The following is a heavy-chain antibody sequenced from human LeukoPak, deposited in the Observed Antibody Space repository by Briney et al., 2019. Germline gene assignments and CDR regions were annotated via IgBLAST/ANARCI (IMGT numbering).Heavy chain of an antibody. D-gene: IGHD3-10*01. CDR1: GFTFSSYW. Sequence: GGSLRLSCAASGFTFSSYWMHWVRQAPGKGLVWVSRINSDGSSTSYADSVKGRFTISRDNAKNTLYLQMNSLRAEDTAVCYCARDRITMVRAAKGGYYYYMDVWGKGTTVTISS. J-gene: IGHJ6*03. V-gene: IGHV3-74*01. CDR3: ARDRITMVRAAKGGYYYYMDV. CDR2: INSDGSST.